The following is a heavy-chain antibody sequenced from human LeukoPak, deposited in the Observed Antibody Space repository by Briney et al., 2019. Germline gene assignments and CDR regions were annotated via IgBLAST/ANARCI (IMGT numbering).Heavy chain of an antibody. J-gene: IGHJ2*01. Sequence: PSETLSLTCTVSGGSISSGSYYWSWIRQPAGKGLEWIGRIYTSGSTNYNPSLKSRVTISVDTSKNQFSLKLSSVTAADTAVYYCARDYDGYHWYFDLWGRGTLVTVSS. CDR1: GGSISSGSYY. V-gene: IGHV4-61*02. D-gene: IGHD5-24*01. CDR2: IYTSGST. CDR3: ARDYDGYHWYFDL.